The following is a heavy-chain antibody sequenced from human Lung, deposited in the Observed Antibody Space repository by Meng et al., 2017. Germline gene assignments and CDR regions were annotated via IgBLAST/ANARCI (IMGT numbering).Heavy chain of an antibody. J-gene: IGHJ4*02. CDR2: IIDSGST. Sequence: QVQLQQWGAGLLRPPETLALTCAVYGGSFSGYYWSWIRQPPGKGLEWIGEIIDSGSTNYNPSLKSRVTISVDTSKNQFSLRVTSVTAADRAVYYCVRRTYSSGWYFDYWGQGTLVTVSS. CDR1: GGSFSGYY. V-gene: IGHV4-34*02. D-gene: IGHD6-19*01. CDR3: VRRTYSSGWYFDY.